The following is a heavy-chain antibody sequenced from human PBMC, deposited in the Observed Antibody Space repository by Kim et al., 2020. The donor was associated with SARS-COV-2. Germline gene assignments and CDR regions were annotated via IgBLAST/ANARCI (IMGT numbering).Heavy chain of an antibody. J-gene: IGHJ6*02. V-gene: IGHV4-31*02. Sequence: SNPSLKTRVTTTVDTSKNQFPLKLSSVTAADTAVYYCARGGSFVYGMDVWGQGTTVTVSS. CDR3: ARGGSFVYGMDV. D-gene: IGHD3-16*01.